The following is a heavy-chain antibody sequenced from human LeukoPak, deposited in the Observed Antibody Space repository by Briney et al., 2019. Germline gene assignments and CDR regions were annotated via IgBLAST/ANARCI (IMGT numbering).Heavy chain of an antibody. Sequence: GGSLRLACAASGFTFSTYAMSWVRQAPGKGLEWVSVISVTGGTTYYADSVKGRFTISRDNSKNTLYLQMNSLRAEDTAVYYCANLGRSVVYYGSDWGQGTLVTVSS. CDR2: ISVTGGTT. CDR3: ANLGRSVVYYGSD. D-gene: IGHD3-10*01. CDR1: GFTFSTYA. J-gene: IGHJ4*02. V-gene: IGHV3-23*01.